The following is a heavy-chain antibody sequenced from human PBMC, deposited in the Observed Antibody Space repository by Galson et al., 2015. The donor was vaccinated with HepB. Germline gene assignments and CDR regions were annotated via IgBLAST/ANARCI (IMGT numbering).Heavy chain of an antibody. D-gene: IGHD6-13*01. Sequence: QSGAEVKKPGESLKISCKGSGYNFAIYWIAWVRQMPGKGLEWMGIIYPGDSDTRYSPSFQGQVTISVDKSMSSAYLQWSSLKASDTAMYYCVRQDGAATYYFDCGGQGTLVTVSS. V-gene: IGHV5-51*01. CDR1: GYNFAIYW. J-gene: IGHJ4*02. CDR2: IYPGDSDT. CDR3: VRQDGAATYYFDC.